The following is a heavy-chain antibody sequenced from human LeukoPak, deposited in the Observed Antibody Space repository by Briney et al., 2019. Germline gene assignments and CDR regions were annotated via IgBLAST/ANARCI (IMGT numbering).Heavy chain of an antibody. CDR1: GGTFSSYA. CDR2: IIPIVGIA. V-gene: IGHV1-69*04. CDR3: ARDGEMATIYFDY. J-gene: IGHJ4*02. Sequence: GASVKVSCKASGGTFSSYAISWVRQAPGQGHEWMGTIIPIVGIANYAQKFQGRVTITADKFTSTAYMELSSLRSEDTAVYYCARDGEMATIYFDYWGQGTLVTVSS. D-gene: IGHD5-24*01.